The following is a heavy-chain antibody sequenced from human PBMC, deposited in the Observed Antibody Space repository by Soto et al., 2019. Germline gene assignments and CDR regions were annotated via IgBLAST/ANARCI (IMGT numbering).Heavy chain of an antibody. V-gene: IGHV5-51*01. D-gene: IGHD1-26*01. CDR1: GYSFTNYW. CDR3: ARHVELTYYYYYGMDV. CDR2: IYPGDSDA. Sequence: GESLKISCKASGYSFTNYWIGWVRQMPGKGLEWVGIIYPGDSDARYSPSFQGQVTISVDKSINTAYLQWSSLKASDTAMYYCARHVELTYYYYYGMDVWGQGTTVTVSS. J-gene: IGHJ6*02.